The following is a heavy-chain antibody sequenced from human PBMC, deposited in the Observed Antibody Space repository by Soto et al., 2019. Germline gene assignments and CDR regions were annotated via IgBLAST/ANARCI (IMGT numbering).Heavy chain of an antibody. V-gene: IGHV4-31*03. D-gene: IGHD1-7*01. Sequence: QVQLQESGPGLVKPSQTLSLTCTVSGDSISSGGYYWSWIRQHPGKGLEWIGYIYDNGGAYYSPSLTGRVVISVDRSENQFSLRMSSVTAADTAVYYCARVKGGTTRRAFDSWGQGTLVTVSS. J-gene: IGHJ4*02. CDR2: IYDNGGA. CDR1: GDSISSGGYY. CDR3: ARVKGGTTRRAFDS.